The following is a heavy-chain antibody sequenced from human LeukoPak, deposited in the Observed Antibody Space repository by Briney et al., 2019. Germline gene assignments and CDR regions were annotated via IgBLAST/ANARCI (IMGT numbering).Heavy chain of an antibody. CDR1: GGSISSYY. D-gene: IGHD6-19*01. CDR3: ARVLVAGNTGYYMDV. Sequence: PSETLSLTCTVSGGSISSYYWSWIRQPPGEGLECIGYIHYSGSTNYNTSLKSRVTISVDTSKNQFSLKLSSVTAADTAVYYCARVLVAGNTGYYMDVWGKGITVTVSS. V-gene: IGHV4-59*01. CDR2: IHYSGST. J-gene: IGHJ6*03.